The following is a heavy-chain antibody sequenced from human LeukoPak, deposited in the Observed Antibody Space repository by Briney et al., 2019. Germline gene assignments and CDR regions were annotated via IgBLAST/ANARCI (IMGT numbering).Heavy chain of an antibody. Sequence: PSETLSLTRTVSGGSISGYYWSWIRQPPGKGLERIGEINHSGSTNYNPSLKSRVTISVDTSKNQFSLKLSSVTAADTAVYYCARGEWELPVDYWGQGTLVTVSS. CDR3: ARGEWELPVDY. CDR2: INHSGST. J-gene: IGHJ4*02. D-gene: IGHD1-26*01. V-gene: IGHV4-34*01. CDR1: GGSISGYY.